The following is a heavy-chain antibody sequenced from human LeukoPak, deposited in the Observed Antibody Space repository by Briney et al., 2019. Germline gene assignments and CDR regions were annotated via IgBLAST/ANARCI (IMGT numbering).Heavy chain of an antibody. J-gene: IGHJ6*02. CDR3: ARDSGPYSSSWYRFGYYYGMDV. V-gene: IGHV3-7*01. Sequence: GGSLRLSCAASGFTFSSYWMSWVRQAPGKWLEWVANIKEDGSEKYYVDSVKGRFTISRDNAKNSLYLQMNSLRAEDTAVYYCARDSGPYSSSWYRFGYYYGMDVWGQGTTVTVSS. CDR2: IKEDGSEK. CDR1: GFTFSSYW. D-gene: IGHD6-13*01.